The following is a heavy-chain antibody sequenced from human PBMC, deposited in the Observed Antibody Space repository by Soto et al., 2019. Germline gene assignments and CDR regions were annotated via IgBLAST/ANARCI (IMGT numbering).Heavy chain of an antibody. D-gene: IGHD3-3*01. CDR2: INHXGXX. J-gene: IGHJ6*02. CDR3: ERGMKRITIFGVVRLGMDV. V-gene: IGHV4-34*01. CDR1: GVSFXGYY. Sequence: EXLSXTXSXXGVSFXGYYWSWIXQPPGKXXEWIGEINHXGXXXXXXSLKSRVTISVDTSKNQFSLKLSYVTAADTAVYYCERGMKRITIFGVVRLGMDVWGQGAKVTVYS.